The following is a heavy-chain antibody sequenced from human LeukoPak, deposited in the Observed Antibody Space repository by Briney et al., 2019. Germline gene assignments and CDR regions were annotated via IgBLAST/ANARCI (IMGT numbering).Heavy chain of an antibody. CDR2: IIPILGIT. CDR3: ARINTAGGTTHAFDY. J-gene: IGHJ4*02. V-gene: IGHV1-69*04. Sequence: GSSVNVSCTASGGTFSSYAITWVRQAPGQGLEWMGRIIPILGITNYAQKFQGRVTITADKSTSTAYMELSSLRSEDTAVYYCARINTAGGTTHAFDYWGQGTLVTVSS. D-gene: IGHD6-13*01. CDR1: GGTFSSYA.